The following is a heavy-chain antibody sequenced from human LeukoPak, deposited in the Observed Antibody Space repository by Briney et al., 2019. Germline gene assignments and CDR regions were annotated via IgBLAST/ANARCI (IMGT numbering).Heavy chain of an antibody. J-gene: IGHJ4*02. CDR3: ARSYGSSGYWYDY. V-gene: IGHV4-59*01. CDR1: GGSISSYY. D-gene: IGHD3-22*01. CDR2: IYYSGST. Sequence: PSETLSLTCTVSGGSISSYYWSWIRQPPGKGLEWIGYIYYSGSTNYNPSLKSRGTISVDTSKNQFSLKLSSVTAADTAVYYCARSYGSSGYWYDYWGQGTLVTVSS.